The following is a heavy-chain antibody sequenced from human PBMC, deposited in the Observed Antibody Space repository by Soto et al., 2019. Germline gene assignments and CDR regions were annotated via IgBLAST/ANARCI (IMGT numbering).Heavy chain of an antibody. CDR1: GFSFSDHA. CDR2: IWKDGSNK. CDR3: ARALFPDVDIYAMDV. J-gene: IGHJ6*02. Sequence: QVQLVESGGGVVQPGRSLRLSCATSGFSFSDHAMHWVRQAPGKGREWLAIIWKDGSNKFYAGSVKGRFTISRDNSKNTVYLQINTVSREETAVYYCARALFPDVDIYAMDVWGQGTTVTVSS. V-gene: IGHV3-33*01. D-gene: IGHD2-2*03.